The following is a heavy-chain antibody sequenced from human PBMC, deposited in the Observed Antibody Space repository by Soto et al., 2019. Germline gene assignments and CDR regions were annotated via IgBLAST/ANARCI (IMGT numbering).Heavy chain of an antibody. V-gene: IGHV1-18*01. D-gene: IGHD4-17*01. CDR1: SSTFTYYE. J-gene: IGHJ6*02. CDR2: ISAYNGNT. Sequence: AEGYVSNEASSSTFTYYEMKFVRQAPGQKLEWMGWISAYNGNTNYAQKLQGSVNMTTDTSTITAYIELRIMKSEDTYLYCCAREDSTVDDYEDNGMHGLCQGTAVLVT. CDR3: AREDSTVDDYEDNGMHG.